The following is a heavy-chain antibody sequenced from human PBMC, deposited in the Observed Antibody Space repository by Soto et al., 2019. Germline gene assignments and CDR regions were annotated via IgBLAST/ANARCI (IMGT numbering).Heavy chain of an antibody. J-gene: IGHJ4*02. CDR1: GGTFSSYA. V-gene: IGHV1-69*06. CDR3: ARGVPDYYDSSGYYRSQYFDY. D-gene: IGHD3-22*01. Sequence: QVQLVQSGAEVKKPGSSVKVSCKASGGTFSSYAISWVRQAPGQGLECMGGIIPIFGTANYAQKFQGRVTITADKSTSTAYMELSSLRSEDTAVYYCARGVPDYYDSSGYYRSQYFDYWGQGTLVTVSS. CDR2: IIPIFGTA.